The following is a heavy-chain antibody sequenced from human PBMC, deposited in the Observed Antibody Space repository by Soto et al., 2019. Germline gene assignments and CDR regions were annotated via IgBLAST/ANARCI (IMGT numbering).Heavy chain of an antibody. Sequence: GPTLVNPTQTLTLTCTFSGFSLSTSGVGVGWIRQPPGKALEWLALIYWDDDKYYTTSLKTRLTISKDISKNQVVLTMTNMDPVDTATYYCARNRVRGWFDPWGQGILVTVSS. CDR3: ARNRVRGWFDP. J-gene: IGHJ5*02. D-gene: IGHD3-10*02. CDR2: IYWDDDK. V-gene: IGHV2-70*01. CDR1: GFSLSTSGVG.